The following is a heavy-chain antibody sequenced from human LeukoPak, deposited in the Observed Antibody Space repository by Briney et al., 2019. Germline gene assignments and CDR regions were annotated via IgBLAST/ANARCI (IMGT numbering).Heavy chain of an antibody. V-gene: IGHV2-5*02. Sequence: SGPTLVKPTETLTLTCTVSGFSLITSGMSVGWIRQPPGKALEWLALIYWDGEKRYSPSLRGRLTITRDTSKNQVVLSMTSMEPVDTATYYCARSGYDFWSDYYRVYFNSWGQGTLVTVSS. CDR1: GFSLITSGMS. J-gene: IGHJ4*02. CDR3: ARSGYDFWSDYYRVYFNS. CDR2: IYWDGEK. D-gene: IGHD3-3*01.